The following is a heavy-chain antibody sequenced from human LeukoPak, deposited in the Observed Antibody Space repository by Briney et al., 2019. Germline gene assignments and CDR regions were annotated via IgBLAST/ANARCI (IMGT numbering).Heavy chain of an antibody. Sequence: GGSLRLSCAASGFTFSNSAINWVRQAPGKGLEWVSRISGSGSGSNTEYAVPGKGRLTIHRDYSKNTLSLKRQSLIAEDMAVFFCAKSVYNCFDYWSEGPLVTVP. D-gene: IGHD5/OR15-5a*01. CDR2: ISGSGSGSNT. V-gene: IGHV3-23*01. CDR1: GFTFSNSA. CDR3: AKSVYNCFDY. J-gene: IGHJ4*02.